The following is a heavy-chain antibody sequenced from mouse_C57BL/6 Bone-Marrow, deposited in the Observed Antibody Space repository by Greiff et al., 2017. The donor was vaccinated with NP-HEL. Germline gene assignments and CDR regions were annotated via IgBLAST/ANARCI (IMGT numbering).Heavy chain of an antibody. CDR2: IDPNSGGT. V-gene: IGHV1-72*01. CDR3: AREGIGYPWFAY. CDR1: GYTFTSYW. D-gene: IGHD1-2*01. Sequence: VQLQQPGAELVKPGASVKLSCKASGYTFTSYWMHWVKQRPGRGLEWIGRIDPNSGGTKYNEKFKSKATLTVHKPSSTAYMQLSRLTSEDSAVYYCAREGIGYPWFAYWGQGTLVTVSA. J-gene: IGHJ3*01.